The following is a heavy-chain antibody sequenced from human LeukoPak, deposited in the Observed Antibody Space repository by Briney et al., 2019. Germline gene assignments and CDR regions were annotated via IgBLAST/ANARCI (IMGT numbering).Heavy chain of an antibody. J-gene: IGHJ4*02. V-gene: IGHV3-7*04. CDR2: IKEDGSAK. D-gene: IGHD2/OR15-2a*01. CDR3: VRGFRSDY. Sequence: GGSLRLSCAASGFPFSGFAMTWVRQAPGKGLEWVANIKEDGSAKYYVDSVKGRFTISRDSAKNSLYLQMNSLRADDTAVYYCVRGFRSDYWGQGTLVSVSS. CDR1: GFPFSGFA.